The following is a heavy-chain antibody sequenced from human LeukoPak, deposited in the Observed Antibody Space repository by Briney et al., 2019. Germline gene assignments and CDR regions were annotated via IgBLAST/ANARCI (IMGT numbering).Heavy chain of an antibody. CDR2: IYYSGST. Sequence: SETLSLTCTVSGGSISSSSYYWGWMRHPPGKGLEWIGSIYYSGSTYYNPSLKSRVTISVDTSKNQFSLKLSSVTAADTAVYYCARRPVTTTKYYYHQYMDVCGKGTTVTVSS. CDR3: ARRPVTTTKYYYHQYMDV. V-gene: IGHV4-39*01. D-gene: IGHD4-11*01. CDR1: GGSISSSSYY. J-gene: IGHJ6*03.